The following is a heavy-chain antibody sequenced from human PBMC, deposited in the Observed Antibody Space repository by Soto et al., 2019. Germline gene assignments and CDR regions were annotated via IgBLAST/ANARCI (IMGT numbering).Heavy chain of an antibody. D-gene: IGHD6-13*01. CDR2: IYYSGST. Sequence: SETLSLTCTVSGGSISSSSYYWGWIRQPPGKGLEWIGSIYYSGSTYYNPSLKSRVTISVDTSKNQFSLKLSSVTAADTAVYYCARAPGYSSSWYYYYYGMDVWGQGTTVTGSS. CDR3: ARAPGYSSSWYYYYYGMDV. CDR1: GGSISSSSYY. J-gene: IGHJ6*02. V-gene: IGHV4-39*01.